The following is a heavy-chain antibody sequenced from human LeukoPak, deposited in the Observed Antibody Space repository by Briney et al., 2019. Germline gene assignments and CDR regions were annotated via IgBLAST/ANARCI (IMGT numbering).Heavy chain of an antibody. Sequence: SETLSLTCTVSGGSISNYYWSWIRQPPGKGLEWIGYIDDSGSTNYKPSLKSRVTILVDTSKNQFSLKLSSVTAADTAVYYCARHSQGTTTQYYYYYMDVWGKGTTVTVSS. CDR2: IDDSGST. J-gene: IGHJ6*03. V-gene: IGHV4-59*08. CDR1: GGSISNYY. D-gene: IGHD2/OR15-2a*01. CDR3: ARHSQGTTTQYYYYYMDV.